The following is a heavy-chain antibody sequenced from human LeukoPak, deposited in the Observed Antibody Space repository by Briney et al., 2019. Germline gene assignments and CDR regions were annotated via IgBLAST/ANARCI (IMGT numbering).Heavy chain of an antibody. CDR1: GFTFSSYS. V-gene: IGHV3-74*01. D-gene: IGHD3-10*01. CDR3: ARVTLWFGELRTRPHLTT. J-gene: IGHJ5*02. CDR2: INSDGSST. Sequence: PGGSLRLSCAASGFTFSSYSMNWVRQAPGKGLVWVSRINSDGSSTSYADSVKGRFTISRDNAKNTLYLQMNSLRAEDTAVYYCARVTLWFGELRTRPHLTTWGQGTLVTVSS.